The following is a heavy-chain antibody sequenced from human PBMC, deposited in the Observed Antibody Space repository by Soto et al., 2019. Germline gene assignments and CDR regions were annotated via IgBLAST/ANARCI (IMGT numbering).Heavy chain of an antibody. CDR3: AKGPFMVRGVRSGMDV. J-gene: IGHJ6*02. Sequence: QVQLVESGGGVVQPGRSLRLSCAASGFTFSSYGMHWVRQAPGKGLEWVAVISYDGSNKYYADSVKGRFTISRDNSKNTLYLQRNSLRAEDTAVYYCAKGPFMVRGVRSGMDVWGQGTTVTVSS. D-gene: IGHD3-10*01. V-gene: IGHV3-30*18. CDR1: GFTFSSYG. CDR2: ISYDGSNK.